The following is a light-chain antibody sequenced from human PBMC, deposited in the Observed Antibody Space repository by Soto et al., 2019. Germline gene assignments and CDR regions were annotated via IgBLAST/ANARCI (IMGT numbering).Light chain of an antibody. CDR1: QSISSW. V-gene: IGKV1-5*01. J-gene: IGKJ3*01. CDR2: DAS. Sequence: APFTRRASQSISSWLAWYQQKPGKAPKLLIYDASSLESGVPSTFSGSGSGTEFTLTISNLQPQHFAPYYCHQANIQPLSFGVRTKVDIK. CDR3: HQANIQPLS.